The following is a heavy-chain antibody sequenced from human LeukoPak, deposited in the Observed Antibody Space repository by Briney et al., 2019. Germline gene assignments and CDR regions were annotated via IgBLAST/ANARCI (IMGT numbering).Heavy chain of an antibody. V-gene: IGHV3-23*01. CDR1: GFSFSNYA. D-gene: IGHD6-19*01. CDR3: AKAGWYRYFDY. J-gene: IGHJ4*02. Sequence: GGSLRLSCAASGFSFSNYAMSWVRQAPGKGLEWVSGISGSDSSTYYPDSVKGRFTISRDNSKNTLYLQMNSLRAEDTAVYCCAKAGWYRYFDYWGQGTLVTVSS. CDR2: ISGSDSST.